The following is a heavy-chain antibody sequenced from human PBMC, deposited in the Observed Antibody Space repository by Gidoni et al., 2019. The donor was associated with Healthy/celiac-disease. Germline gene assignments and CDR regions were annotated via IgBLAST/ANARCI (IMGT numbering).Heavy chain of an antibody. CDR2: LYYSGST. D-gene: IGHD6-13*01. CDR1: GGSISSSSYY. CDR3: ARLFVAAGSRGWFDP. Sequence: QLQLQESGPGLVKPSETLSLTCTVSGGSISSSSYYWGWFRQPPGKGLEWIGSLYYSGSTYYNPSLKSRVTISVDTSKNQFSLKLSSVTAADTAVYYCARLFVAAGSRGWFDPWGQGTLVTVSS. J-gene: IGHJ5*02. V-gene: IGHV4-39*01.